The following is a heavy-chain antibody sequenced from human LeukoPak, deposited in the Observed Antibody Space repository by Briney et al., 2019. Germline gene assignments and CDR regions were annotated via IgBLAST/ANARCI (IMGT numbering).Heavy chain of an antibody. V-gene: IGHV4-59*12. Sequence: SETLSLTCTVSGGSISSYYWSWIRQPPGKGLEWIGTFSSGGSAYYNPSLTSRVSISKDTSDNQFSLRLYSVTAADTAVYYCARKQTGTMYDAWGQGTQVTVSS. D-gene: IGHD1-7*01. J-gene: IGHJ5*02. CDR2: FSSGGSA. CDR1: GGSISSYY. CDR3: ARKQTGTMYDA.